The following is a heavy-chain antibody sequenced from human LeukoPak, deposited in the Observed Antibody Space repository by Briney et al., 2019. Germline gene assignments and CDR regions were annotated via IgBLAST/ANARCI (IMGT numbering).Heavy chain of an antibody. CDR2: INHSGST. CDR3: ARGVASIAAYQN. J-gene: IGHJ4*02. CDR1: GGSFSGYY. D-gene: IGHD6-6*01. V-gene: IGHV4-34*01. Sequence: SETLSLTCAVYGGSFSGYYWSWIRQPPGKGLEWIGEINHSGSTNYNPSLKSRVTISVDTSKNQFSMKLSSVTAADTAVYYCARGVASIAAYQNWGQGTLVTVSS.